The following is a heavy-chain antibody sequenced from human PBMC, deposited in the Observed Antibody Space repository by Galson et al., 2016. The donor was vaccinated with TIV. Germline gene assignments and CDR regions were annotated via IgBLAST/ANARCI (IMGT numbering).Heavy chain of an antibody. CDR3: ARYFYGSGSSSHLDY. CDR1: EFSLSSSGVG. V-gene: IGHV2-5*01. CDR2: IYYNNEK. D-gene: IGHD3-10*01. Sequence: PALVKPTQTLTLTCTFSEFSLSSSGVGVGWIRQPPGKALEWLALIYYNNEKRYSPSLNNRLTITRDTSKNQAVLTMTNMGAVDTGTYYCARYFYGSGSSSHLDYWGQGTLVTVSS. J-gene: IGHJ4*02.